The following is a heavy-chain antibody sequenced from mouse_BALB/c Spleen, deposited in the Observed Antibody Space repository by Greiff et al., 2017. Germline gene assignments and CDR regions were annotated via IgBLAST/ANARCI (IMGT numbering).Heavy chain of an antibody. CDR1: GYTFTDYA. CDR3: ARSGRARDY. V-gene: IGHV1S137*01. CDR2: ISTYYGDA. D-gene: IGHD4-1*01. J-gene: IGHJ4*01. Sequence: VQLQQPGAELVRPGVSVKISCKGSGYTFTDYAMHWVKQSHAKSLEWIGVISTYYGDASSNQKFKGKATMTVDKSSSTAYMELARLTSEDSAIYYWARSGRARDYWGQGTSVTVSS.